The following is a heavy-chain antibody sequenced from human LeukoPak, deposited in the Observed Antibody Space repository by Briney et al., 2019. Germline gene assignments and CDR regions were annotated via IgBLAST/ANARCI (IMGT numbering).Heavy chain of an antibody. D-gene: IGHD6-13*01. V-gene: IGHV3-7*01. CDR2: IKQDGSEK. CDR1: GFTFSSYW. J-gene: IGHJ4*02. CDR3: ARDVRPPYSSSWYSYFDY. Sequence: GGSLRLSCAASGFTFSSYWMSWVRQAPGKGLEWVANIKQDGSEKYYVDSVKGRFTISRDNAKNSLYLQMNSLRAEDTAVYYCARDVRPPYSSSWYSYFDYWGQGTLVTVSS.